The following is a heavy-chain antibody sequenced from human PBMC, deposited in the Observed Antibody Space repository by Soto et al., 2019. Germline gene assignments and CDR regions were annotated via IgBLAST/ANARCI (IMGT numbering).Heavy chain of an antibody. D-gene: IGHD3-22*01. CDR1: GFIFTSSA. CDR3: AATSPDHNDRSGYWGYFHY. V-gene: IGHV1-58*01. CDR2: IAVGSGDT. J-gene: IGHJ4*02. Sequence: SVKVSCKASGFIFTSSAVQWLRQARGQRLEWIGWIAVGSGDTRYAQKFQERVTITRDVSTSTSYMDLSSLTSEDTAVYYCAATSPDHNDRSGYWGYFHYWGQGTTVTVFS.